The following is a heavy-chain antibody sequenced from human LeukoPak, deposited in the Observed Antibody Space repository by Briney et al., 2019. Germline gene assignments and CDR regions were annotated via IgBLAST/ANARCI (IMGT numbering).Heavy chain of an antibody. D-gene: IGHD4-17*01. CDR3: ARDLADYGEPFDY. CDR2: INDSVST. Sequence: SETRSLNCAVYGGSVSGYYWSWIRQPPGKGLEWIGEINDSVSTNDNPSLKSRVTISVDTSTNQFSLKLSSVTAADTAVYYCARDLADYGEPFDYWGQGTLVSVSS. V-gene: IGHV4-34*01. J-gene: IGHJ4*02. CDR1: GGSVSGYY.